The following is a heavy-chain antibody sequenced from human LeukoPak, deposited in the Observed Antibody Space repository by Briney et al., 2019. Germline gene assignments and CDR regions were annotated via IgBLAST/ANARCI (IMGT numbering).Heavy chain of an antibody. CDR2: IGTAGDT. CDR1: GFTFSSYD. V-gene: IGHV3-13*01. Sequence: GGSLRLSCAASGFTFSSYDMHWVRQATGKGLEWVSAIGTAGDTYYPGSVKGRFTISRENAKNSLYLQMNSLRAGDTAVYYCARGPYYYDSSGYYQYYYGMDVWGQGTTVIVSS. J-gene: IGHJ6*02. CDR3: ARGPYYYDSSGYYQYYYGMDV. D-gene: IGHD3-22*01.